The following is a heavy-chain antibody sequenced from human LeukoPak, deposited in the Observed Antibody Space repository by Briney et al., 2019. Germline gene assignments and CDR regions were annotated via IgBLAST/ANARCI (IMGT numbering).Heavy chain of an antibody. D-gene: IGHD6-13*01. V-gene: IGHV4-30-4*01. Sequence: SETLSLTCTVSGGSISSGDYYWSWIRQPPGKGLEWIGYIYYSGSTYYNPSLKSRVTISVDKSKNQFSLKLSSVTAADTAVYYCVQQQLSGVDYWGQGTLVTVSS. CDR2: IYYSGST. J-gene: IGHJ4*02. CDR1: GGSISSGDYY. CDR3: VQQQLSGVDY.